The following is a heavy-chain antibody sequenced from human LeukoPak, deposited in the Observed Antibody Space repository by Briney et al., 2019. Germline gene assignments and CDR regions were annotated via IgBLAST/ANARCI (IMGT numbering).Heavy chain of an antibody. V-gene: IGHV4-61*02. Sequence: PSETLSLTCTVSGGSITSGSYYWSWIRQSAGKGLEWIGRIYTSGSTNYNPSLKSRVTISRDTSKNQFSLKLSSMTAADTAVYYCAREGGQLESDAFDIWGQGTMVTVSS. CDR1: GGSITSGSYY. CDR2: IYTSGST. J-gene: IGHJ3*02. D-gene: IGHD1-1*01. CDR3: AREGGQLESDAFDI.